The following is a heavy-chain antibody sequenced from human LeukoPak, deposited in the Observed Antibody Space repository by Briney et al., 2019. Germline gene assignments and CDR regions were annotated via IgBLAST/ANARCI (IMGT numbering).Heavy chain of an antibody. J-gene: IGHJ6*03. D-gene: IGHD2-2*01. CDR2: ISYDGIDK. V-gene: IGHV3-30*01. Sequence: GGSLRLSCAASGFTFSSHAIHWVRQAPGKGLEWVAAISYDGIDKLYADSVKGRFTISRDNVRNTLYLQMDSLRAEDTAVYFCARDRGFCSGTSCVYIYYYMDVWGNGTTASVSS. CDR3: ARDRGFCSGTSCVYIYYYMDV. CDR1: GFTFSSHA.